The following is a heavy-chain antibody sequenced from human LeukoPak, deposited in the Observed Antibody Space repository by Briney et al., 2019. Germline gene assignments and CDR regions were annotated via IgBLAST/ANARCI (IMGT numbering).Heavy chain of an antibody. CDR2: MNPNSGNT. J-gene: IGHJ4*02. Sequence: AASVRLSCTASGYTFTSYDINWVRQAPGQGLEWMGWMNPNSGNTGYAQKFQGRVTMTRNTSISTLYMELSSLRSEDTAVYYCARSSPHPDYWGQGTLVTVSS. CDR3: ARSSPHPDY. CDR1: GYTFTSYD. V-gene: IGHV1-8*01.